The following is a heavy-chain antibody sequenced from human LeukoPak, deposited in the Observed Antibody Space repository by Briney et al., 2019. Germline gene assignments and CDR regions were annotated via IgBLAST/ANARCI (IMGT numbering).Heavy chain of an antibody. Sequence: PGGTLRLSCAASGFTFSSYGMSWVRQAPGKGLEWVSAISGSGGSTYYADSVKGRFTISRDNAKNSLYLQMNSLRAEDTALYYCAKDGQWLERGGDAFDIWGQGTMVTVSS. CDR3: AKDGQWLERGGDAFDI. J-gene: IGHJ3*02. V-gene: IGHV3-23*01. CDR1: GFTFSSYG. CDR2: ISGSGGST. D-gene: IGHD6-19*01.